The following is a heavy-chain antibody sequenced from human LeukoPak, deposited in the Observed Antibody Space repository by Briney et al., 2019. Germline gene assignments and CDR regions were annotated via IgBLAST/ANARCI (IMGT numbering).Heavy chain of an antibody. Sequence: SETLSLTCAVYGGSFSGYYWSWIRQPPGKGLEWSGEINHSGSTNYNPSLKSRVTISVDTSKNQFSLKLSSVTAADTAVYYCAREIAVAGSAFDIWGQGTMVTVSS. V-gene: IGHV4-34*01. CDR2: INHSGST. D-gene: IGHD6-19*01. J-gene: IGHJ3*02. CDR1: GGSFSGYY. CDR3: AREIAVAGSAFDI.